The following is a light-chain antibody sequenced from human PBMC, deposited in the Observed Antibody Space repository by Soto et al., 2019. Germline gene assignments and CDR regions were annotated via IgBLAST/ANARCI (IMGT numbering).Light chain of an antibody. Sequence: EIVLTQSPATLSLSPGERATLSCRASQSVSSYLVWYHQKIGQTPRLLIYDASNRAPGIPARFSGSGSGTDCTLTISSLEPEDFAVYYCQQRSNWPPTFGQGTKGEI. V-gene: IGKV3-11*01. CDR2: DAS. J-gene: IGKJ1*01. CDR3: QQRSNWPPT. CDR1: QSVSSY.